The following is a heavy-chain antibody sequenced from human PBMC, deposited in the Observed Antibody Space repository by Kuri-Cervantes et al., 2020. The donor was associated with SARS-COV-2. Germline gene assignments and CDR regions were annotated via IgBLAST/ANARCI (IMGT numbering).Heavy chain of an antibody. CDR2: IWYDGSNK. CDR1: GFTFSSYG. CDR3: ARTGLPGWYYYYGMDV. J-gene: IGHJ6*02. V-gene: IGHV3-33*08. Sequence: LSLTCAASGFTFSSYGMHWVRQAPGKGLEWVAVIWYDGSNKYYADSVKGRFTISRDNAKNSLYLQMNSLRAEDTAVYYCARTGLPGWYYYYGMDVWGQGTTVTVSS. D-gene: IGHD2-15*01.